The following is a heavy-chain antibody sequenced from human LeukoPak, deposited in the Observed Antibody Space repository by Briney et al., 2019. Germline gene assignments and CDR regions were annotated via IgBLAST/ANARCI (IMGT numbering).Heavy chain of an antibody. V-gene: IGHV4-59*12. CDR1: GGSISSYY. CDR3: ASYQSVVHFFRY. D-gene: IGHD2-21*01. J-gene: IGHJ4*02. Sequence: SETLSLTCTVSGGSISSYYWSWIRQPPGKGLEWIGYIYYSGSTNYNPSLKSRVTISVDTSKNQFSLKLSSVTAADTAVYYCASYQSVVHFFRYWGQGTLVTVSS. CDR2: IYYSGST.